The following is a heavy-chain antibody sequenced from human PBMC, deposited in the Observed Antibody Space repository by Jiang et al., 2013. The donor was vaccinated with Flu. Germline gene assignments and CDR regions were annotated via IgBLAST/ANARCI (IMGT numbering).Heavy chain of an antibody. D-gene: IGHD2-15*01. J-gene: IGHJ4*02. CDR3: ARGCSGGNCYSPF. Sequence: ISRDNSKNTLYLQMNSLRVEDTAVYYCARGCSGGNCYSPFWGQGTLVTVSS. V-gene: IGHV3-30*07.